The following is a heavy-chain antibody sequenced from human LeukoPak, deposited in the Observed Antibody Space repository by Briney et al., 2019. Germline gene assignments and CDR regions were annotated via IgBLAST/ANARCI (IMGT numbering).Heavy chain of an antibody. Sequence: GGSLRLSCVVSGFTVSSNYMSWVRQAPGKGLEWVSAISGSGRSSYYADSVKGRSTFSRDNSKNTLYLQMNSLRADDTAVYYCAKDRTGTTGADWFDPWGQGTLVTVSS. J-gene: IGHJ5*02. CDR3: AKDRTGTTGADWFDP. D-gene: IGHD1-1*01. CDR2: ISGSGRSS. CDR1: GFTVSSNY. V-gene: IGHV3-23*01.